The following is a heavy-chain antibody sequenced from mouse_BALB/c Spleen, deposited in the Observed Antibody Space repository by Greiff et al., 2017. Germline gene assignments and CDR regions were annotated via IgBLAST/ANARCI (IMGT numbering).Heavy chain of an antibody. Sequence: EVQVVESGGGLVQPGGSMKLSCVASGFTFSNYWMNWVRQSPEKGLEWVAEIRLKSNNYATHYAESVKGRFTISRDDSKSSVYLQMNNLRAEDTGIYYCTREYYGSSYYWYFDVWGAGTTVTVSS. D-gene: IGHD1-1*01. CDR2: IRLKSNNYAT. J-gene: IGHJ1*01. CDR3: TREYYGSSYYWYFDV. V-gene: IGHV6-6*02. CDR1: GFTFSNYW.